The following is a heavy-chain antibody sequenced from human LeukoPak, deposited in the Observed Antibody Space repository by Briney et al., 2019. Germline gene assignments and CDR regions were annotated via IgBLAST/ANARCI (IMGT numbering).Heavy chain of an antibody. V-gene: IGHV4-59*01. J-gene: IGHJ5*02. CDR2: IYYSGST. CDR1: GGSISSYY. CDR3: ARDKGTSGWFDP. D-gene: IGHD3/OR15-3a*01. Sequence: PSETLSLTCTVSGGSISSYYWSWIRQPPGKGLEWIGNIYYSGSTNYNPSLKSRVTISVDTSKNQFSLKLSSVTAADTAVYYCARDKGTSGWFDPWGQGTLVTVSS.